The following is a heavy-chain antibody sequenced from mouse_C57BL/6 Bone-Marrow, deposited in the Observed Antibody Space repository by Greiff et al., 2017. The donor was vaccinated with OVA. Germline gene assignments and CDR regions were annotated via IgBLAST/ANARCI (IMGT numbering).Heavy chain of an antibody. CDR3: AREIYDGYYKGYYFDY. CDR1: GFTFSDYY. V-gene: IGHV5-16*01. J-gene: IGHJ2*01. Sequence: EVMLVESEGGLVQPGSSMKLSCTASGFTFSDYYMAWVRQVPEKGLEWVANINYDGSSTYYLDSLKSRFIISRDNAKNILYLQMSSLKSEDTATYYCAREIYDGYYKGYYFDYWGQGTTLTVSS. CDR2: INYDGSST. D-gene: IGHD2-3*01.